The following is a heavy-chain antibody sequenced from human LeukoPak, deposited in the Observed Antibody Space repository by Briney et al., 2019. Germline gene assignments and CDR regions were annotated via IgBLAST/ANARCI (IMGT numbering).Heavy chain of an antibody. J-gene: IGHJ6*02. V-gene: IGHV4-38-2*02. CDR3: AREDRTPNYYYGMDV. CDR2: IYHSGST. CDR1: GYSISSGYY. Sequence: SETLSLTCTVSGYSISSGYYWGWIRQPPGKGLEWIGSIYHSGSTYYNPSLKSRVTISVDTSKNQFSLKLSSVTAAYTAVYYCAREDRTPNYYYGMDVWGQGTTVTVSS. D-gene: IGHD1/OR15-1a*01.